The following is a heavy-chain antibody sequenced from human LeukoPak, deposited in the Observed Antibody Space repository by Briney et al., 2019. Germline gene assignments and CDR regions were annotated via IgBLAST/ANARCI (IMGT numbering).Heavy chain of an antibody. J-gene: IGHJ6*03. CDR3: ARVTWRGKWLLAPNYYYYYMDV. D-gene: IGHD3-22*01. CDR1: GATFSDYA. Sequence: SVKVSCKASGATFSDYALNWVRQAPGQGLEWMGVFIPILGTANSTQKFHDRLTITADISTNTAYMELSSLRSEDTAVYYCARVTWRGKWLLAPNYYYYYMDVWGKGTTVTVSS. CDR2: FIPILGTA. V-gene: IGHV1-69*10.